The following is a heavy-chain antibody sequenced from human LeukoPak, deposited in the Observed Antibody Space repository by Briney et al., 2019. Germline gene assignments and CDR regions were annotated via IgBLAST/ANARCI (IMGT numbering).Heavy chain of an antibody. V-gene: IGHV3-30*03. D-gene: IGHD2-15*01. CDR1: GFSFSNYG. CDR2: LVYDGFYK. Sequence: PGGSLRLSCAASGFSFSNYGMHWVRQAPGKGLEWVALLVYDGFYKYYADSVRGRFTISRDDSRNTLYLQLSSLRAEDTAVYYCARDPDGSCGSCDPQFYYYYYGMDFWGQGTTVTVSS. J-gene: IGHJ6*02. CDR3: ARDPDGSCGSCDPQFYYYYYGMDF.